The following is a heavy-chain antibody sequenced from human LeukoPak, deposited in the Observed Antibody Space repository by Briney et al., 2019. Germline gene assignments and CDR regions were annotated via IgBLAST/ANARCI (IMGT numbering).Heavy chain of an antibody. CDR2: INHSGST. Sequence: PSETLSLTCAVYGGSFSGYYWSWIRQPPGKGLEWIGEINHSGSTNYNPSLKSRVTFSVDTSKNQFSLKLSSVTAADTSVYYCARGAPEWLGLFDYWGQGTLVTVSS. D-gene: IGHD6-19*01. CDR3: ARGAPEWLGLFDY. J-gene: IGHJ4*02. V-gene: IGHV4-34*01. CDR1: GGSFSGYY.